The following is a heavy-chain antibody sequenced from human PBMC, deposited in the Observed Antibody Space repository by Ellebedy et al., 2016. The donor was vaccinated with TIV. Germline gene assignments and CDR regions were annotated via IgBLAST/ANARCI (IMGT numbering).Heavy chain of an antibody. D-gene: IGHD3-9*01. J-gene: IGHJ4*02. CDR2: INPSGTA. CDR1: GGSFSGYF. V-gene: IGHV4-34*01. CDR3: ARIDSLQPIDD. Sequence: MPSETLSLTCAVSGGSFSGYFWSWIRQSPGKGLEWLGEINPSGTANYNPSLKSRVTMSVATPEKQFSLRLTSVTAADTGVYYCARIDSLQPIDDWGQGILVTVSS.